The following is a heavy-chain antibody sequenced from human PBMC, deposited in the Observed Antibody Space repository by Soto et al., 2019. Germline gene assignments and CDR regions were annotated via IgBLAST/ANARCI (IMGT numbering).Heavy chain of an antibody. Sequence: SETLSLTCSGSGGSISGSYWSWIRQSPGKGLEWLGYVYYTGSTNYSPSLRSRVSISVDTSKNEFSLRLSSVTAADTAVYFCARSVAVPGAHIDYWGQGTQVTVSS. CDR3: ARSVAVPGAHIDY. CDR2: VYYTGST. J-gene: IGHJ4*02. D-gene: IGHD6-19*01. V-gene: IGHV4-59*01. CDR1: GGSISGSY.